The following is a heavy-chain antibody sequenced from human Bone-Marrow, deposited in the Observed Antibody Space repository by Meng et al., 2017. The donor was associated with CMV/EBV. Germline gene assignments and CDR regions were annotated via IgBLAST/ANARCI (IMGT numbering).Heavy chain of an antibody. J-gene: IGHJ4*02. V-gene: IGHV3-74*01. CDR1: GFTFSSYW. D-gene: IGHD6-13*01. Sequence: ETLSLTCAASGFTFSSYWMHWVRQAPGKGLVWVSRINSDGSSTSYADSVKGRFTISRDNAKNTLYLKMNSLRAEDTAVYYCAREGDIEQQLVHWGQGTLVTVSS. CDR3: AREGDIEQQLVH. CDR2: INSDGSST.